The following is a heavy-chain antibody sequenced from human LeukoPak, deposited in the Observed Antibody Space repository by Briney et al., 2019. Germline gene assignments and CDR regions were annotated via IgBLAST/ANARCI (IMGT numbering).Heavy chain of an antibody. CDR1: GGTFSSHA. Sequence: ASVKVSCKASGGTFSSHAISWVRQAPGQGLEWMGGIIPISGTANYAQKFQDRVTITADESTSTAYMELASLGSEDTAVYYCARETYDSGIHNYFYGMDIWGKGTTVTVSS. D-gene: IGHD3-10*01. CDR2: IIPISGTA. V-gene: IGHV1-69*01. CDR3: ARETYDSGIHNYFYGMDI. J-gene: IGHJ6*04.